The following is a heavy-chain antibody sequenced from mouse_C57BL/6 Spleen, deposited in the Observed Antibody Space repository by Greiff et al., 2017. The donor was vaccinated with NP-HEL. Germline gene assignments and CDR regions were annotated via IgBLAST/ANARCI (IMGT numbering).Heavy chain of an antibody. CDR2: IYPSDSET. CDR3: ARVDGYWYFDV. Sequence: QVQLQQPGAELVRPGSSVKLSCKASGYTFTSYWMDWVKQRPGQGLEWIGNIYPSDSETHYNQKFKDKATLTVDKSSSTAYMQLSSLTSKDSAVYYCARVDGYWYFDVWGTGTTVTVSS. CDR1: GYTFTSYW. J-gene: IGHJ1*03. V-gene: IGHV1-61*01.